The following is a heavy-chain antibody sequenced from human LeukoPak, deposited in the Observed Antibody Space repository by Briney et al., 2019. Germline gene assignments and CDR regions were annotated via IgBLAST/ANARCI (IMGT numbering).Heavy chain of an antibody. CDR3: AKGKLFIAAAVTD. D-gene: IGHD6-13*01. V-gene: IGHV3-33*06. CDR1: GFTFSSYG. CDR2: IWYDGSNK. Sequence: GGSLRLSCAASGFTFSSYGMHWVRQAPGKGLEWVAVIWYDGSNKYYADSVKGRFTISRDNSKNTLYLQMNSLRAEDTAVYYCAKGKLFIAAAVTDWGQGTLVTVSS. J-gene: IGHJ4*02.